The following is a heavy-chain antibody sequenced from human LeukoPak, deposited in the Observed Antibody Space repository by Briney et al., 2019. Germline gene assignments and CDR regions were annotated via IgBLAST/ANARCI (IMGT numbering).Heavy chain of an antibody. CDR3: ARGEQWLSHWFDP. V-gene: IGHV1-2*02. D-gene: IGHD6-19*01. CDR1: GYTFTGYY. CDR2: INPNSGGT. Sequence: ASVKVSCKASGYTFTGYYMHWVRQAPGQGLEWMGWINPNSGGTNYAQKFQGRVTMTRDTSISTAYMELSRLRSDDTAVYYCARGEQWLSHWFDPWGQGTLVTVSS. J-gene: IGHJ5*02.